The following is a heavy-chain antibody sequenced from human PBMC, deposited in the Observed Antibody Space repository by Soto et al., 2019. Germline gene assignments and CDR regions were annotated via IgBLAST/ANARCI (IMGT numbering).Heavy chain of an antibody. D-gene: IGHD6-19*01. J-gene: IGHJ3*02. CDR3: ARSREAVAGTRGAFDI. CDR1: GYTFTGYY. Sequence: QVQLVQSGAEVKKPGASVKVSCKASGYTFTGYYMHWVRQAPGQGLEWTGWINPNSGGTNYAQKFQGWVTMTRDTSISTAYMELSRLRSDDTAVYYCARSREAVAGTRGAFDIWGQGTMVTVSS. CDR2: INPNSGGT. V-gene: IGHV1-2*04.